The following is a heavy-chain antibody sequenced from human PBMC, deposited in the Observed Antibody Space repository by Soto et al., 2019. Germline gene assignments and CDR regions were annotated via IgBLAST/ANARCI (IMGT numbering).Heavy chain of an antibody. V-gene: IGHV3-30*04. D-gene: IGHD2-15*01. J-gene: IGHJ5*02. Sequence: MQLLESGGGLVQPGGSLRLSCAASGFILSDFAMHWVRQAPGRGLEWVAVILKDGKSKYYADSVRGRFTISSDTSKDTIFLQLTSLRLDDSAVYYCAKTGCNGGSCFSWFDPWGQGTPVIVSS. CDR3: AKTGCNGGSCFSWFDP. CDR2: ILKDGKSK. CDR1: GFILSDFA.